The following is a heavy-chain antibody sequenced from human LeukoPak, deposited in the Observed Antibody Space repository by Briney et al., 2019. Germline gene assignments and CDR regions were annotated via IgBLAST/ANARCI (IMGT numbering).Heavy chain of an antibody. CDR2: ISAYNGNT. Sequence: ASVKVSCKASGYTFTSYGISWVRQAPGQGLEWMGWISAYNGNTNYAQKLQGRVTMTTDTSTSTAYMELRSLRSDDTAVYYCARDYDYVWGSYRYFDYWGQGTLVTVPS. V-gene: IGHV1-18*01. D-gene: IGHD3-16*02. J-gene: IGHJ4*02. CDR3: ARDYDYVWGSYRYFDY. CDR1: GYTFTSYG.